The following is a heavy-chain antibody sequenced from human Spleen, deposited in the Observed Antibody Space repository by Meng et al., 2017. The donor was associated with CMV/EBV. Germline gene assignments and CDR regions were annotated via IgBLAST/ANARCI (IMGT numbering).Heavy chain of an antibody. CDR3: ASLMDV. Sequence: GESLKISCAASGFTFSSYAMNWVRQAPGKGLEWVSTINGNGVSTYYADSVKGRFTISRDGSNNALFLQMNSLRADDTAVYYCASLMDVWGQGTTVTVSS. V-gene: IGHV3-23*01. CDR1: GFTFSSYA. CDR2: INGNGVST. J-gene: IGHJ6*02.